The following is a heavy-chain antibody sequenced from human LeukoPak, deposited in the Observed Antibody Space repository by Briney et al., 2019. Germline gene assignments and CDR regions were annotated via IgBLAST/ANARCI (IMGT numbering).Heavy chain of an antibody. CDR2: VYLRGNV. V-gene: IGHV4-38-2*01. J-gene: IGHJ5*02. CDR1: DYSISSGYY. CDR3: ARHFGAYRSGDGWFDP. Sequence: KPSETLSLTCAVSDYSISSGYYWGWIRQPPGKGLEWIGSVYLRGNVHYNPSLKSRLTMSVDVAKNQFSLRLNSVTAADTAVYYCARHFGAYRSGDGWFDPWGPGTLVTVSS. D-gene: IGHD4-17*01.